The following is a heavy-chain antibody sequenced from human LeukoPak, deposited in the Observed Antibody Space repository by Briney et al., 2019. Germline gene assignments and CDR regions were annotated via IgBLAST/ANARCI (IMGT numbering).Heavy chain of an antibody. Sequence: GASVKVSCKASGYTFTNYNMHWVRQAPGQGLEWMGIINPNSGGTNYAQKFQGRVTMTRDTSISTAYMELSSLRSEDTAVYYCARDIVVVPAAIAPHDAFDIWGQGTMVTVSS. CDR1: GYTFTNYN. V-gene: IGHV1-2*02. J-gene: IGHJ3*02. CDR2: INPNSGGT. CDR3: ARDIVVVPAAIAPHDAFDI. D-gene: IGHD2-2*01.